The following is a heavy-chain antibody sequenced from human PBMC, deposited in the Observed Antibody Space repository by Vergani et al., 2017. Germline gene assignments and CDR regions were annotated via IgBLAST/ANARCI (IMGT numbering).Heavy chain of an antibody. V-gene: IGHV4-59*08. Sequence: QVQLQESGPGLVKPSETLSLTCTVSGGSISSYYWSWIRQPPGKGLEWIGYIYYSGSTNYNPSLKSRVTISVDTSKNQFSLKLSSVTAADTAVYYCARLLYYYDSSGRAFDYWGQGTLVTVSS. CDR1: GGSISSYY. CDR2: IYYSGST. D-gene: IGHD3-22*01. CDR3: ARLLYYYDSSGRAFDY. J-gene: IGHJ4*02.